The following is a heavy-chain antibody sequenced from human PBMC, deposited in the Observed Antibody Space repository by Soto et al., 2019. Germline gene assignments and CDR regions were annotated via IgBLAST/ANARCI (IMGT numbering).Heavy chain of an antibody. CDR2: ISAYNGNT. V-gene: IGHV1-18*01. Sequence: ASVKGSCKASGYTFTSYGSSWVRQTPGQGLEWMGWISAYNGNTNYAQKLQGRVTMTTDTSTSTAYMELRSLRSDDTAVYYCARAPITIFGVVNGRLDYWGQGTLVTVSS. CDR1: GYTFTSYG. J-gene: IGHJ4*02. CDR3: ARAPITIFGVVNGRLDY. D-gene: IGHD3-3*01.